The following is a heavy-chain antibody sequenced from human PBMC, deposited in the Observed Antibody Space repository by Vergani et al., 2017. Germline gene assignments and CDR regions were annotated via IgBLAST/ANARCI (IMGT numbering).Heavy chain of an antibody. V-gene: IGHV2-5*01. Sequence: QITLKESGPSLVKPTQTLTLTCTFSGFSLSTPGVGINWIRQPPGEALEWLALIYWNDVKRYSPSLKTRMTISKDTSKNEVVFTMTNVDPLDTARYYCAHSRYYPSAVAGQPSFWGKGALVTVSS. CDR2: IYWNDVK. D-gene: IGHD6-19*01. CDR1: GFSLSTPGVG. CDR3: AHSRYYPSAVAGQPSF. J-gene: IGHJ4*02.